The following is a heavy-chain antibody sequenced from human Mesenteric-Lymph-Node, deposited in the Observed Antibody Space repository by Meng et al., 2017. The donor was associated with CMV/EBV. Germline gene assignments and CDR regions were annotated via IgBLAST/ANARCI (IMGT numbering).Heavy chain of an antibody. CDR1: GYTFTGYY. Sequence: ASVKVSCKASGYTFTGYYMHWVRQAPGQGLEWMGWINPNSGGTNYAQKFQGRVTMTRNTSISTAYMELSSLRSEDTAVYYCARATKEGYSSRWYNYWGQGTLVTVSS. D-gene: IGHD6-13*01. J-gene: IGHJ4*02. V-gene: IGHV1-2*02. CDR2: INPNSGGT. CDR3: ARATKEGYSSRWYNY.